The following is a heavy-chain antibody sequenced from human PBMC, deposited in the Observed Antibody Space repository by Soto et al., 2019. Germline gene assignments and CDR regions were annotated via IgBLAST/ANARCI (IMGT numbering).Heavy chain of an antibody. D-gene: IGHD2-2*01. V-gene: IGHV3-7*01. CDR1: GFTFSSYW. J-gene: IGHJ4*02. CDR2: IKQDGSEK. CDR3: AIVLGVVPEDTLPSFGY. Sequence: EVQLVESGGGLVQPGGSLRLSCAASGFTFSSYWMSWVRQAPGKGLEWVANIKQDGSEKYYVDSVKRRCTISRDNAKNSLYLQLNSLRGEDMAGYYCAIVLGVVPEDTLPSFGYRGQGNLGTVSS.